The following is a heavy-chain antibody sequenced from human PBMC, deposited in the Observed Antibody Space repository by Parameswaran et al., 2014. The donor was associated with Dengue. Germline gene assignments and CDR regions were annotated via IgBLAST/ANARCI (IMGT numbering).Heavy chain of an antibody. J-gene: IGHJ6*02. Sequence: WVRQAPGQGLEWMGWISAYNGNTNYAQKLQGRVTMTTDTSTSTAYMELRSLRSDDTAVYYCARDPRGTYDFWSGLLVGLYYYYGMDVWGQGTTVTVSS. CDR3: ARDPRGTYDFWSGLLVGLYYYYGMDV. D-gene: IGHD3-3*01. CDR2: ISAYNGNT. V-gene: IGHV1-18*01.